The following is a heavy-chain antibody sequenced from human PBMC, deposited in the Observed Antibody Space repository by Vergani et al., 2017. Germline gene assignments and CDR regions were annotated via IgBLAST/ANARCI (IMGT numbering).Heavy chain of an antibody. V-gene: IGHV3-43*01. Sequence: EVQLVESGGVVVQPGGSLRLSCAASGFTFDDYTMHWVRQAPGKGLEWVSLISWDGGSTYYADSVKGRFTISRDNSKNSLYLQMNSLRTEDTALYYCAKDIGQLGXIDYWGQGTLVTVSS. CDR3: AKDIGQLGXIDY. D-gene: IGHD2-2*01. CDR2: ISWDGGST. CDR1: GFTFDDYT. J-gene: IGHJ4*02.